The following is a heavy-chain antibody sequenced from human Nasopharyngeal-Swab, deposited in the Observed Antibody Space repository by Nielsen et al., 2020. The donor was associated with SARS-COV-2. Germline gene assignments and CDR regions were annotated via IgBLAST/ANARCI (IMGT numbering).Heavy chain of an antibody. CDR2: IIPIFGTA. CDR3: ARSGDTAMDLGAFDI. D-gene: IGHD5-18*01. J-gene: IGHJ3*02. CDR1: GGTFSSYA. V-gene: IGHV1-69*13. Sequence: SAKVFSKASGGTFSSYAISWVRHDPGQGLVWMGGIIPIFGTANYAQKFQGRVTITADESTSTAYMELSSLRSEDTAVYYCARSGDTAMDLGAFDIWGQGTMVTVSS.